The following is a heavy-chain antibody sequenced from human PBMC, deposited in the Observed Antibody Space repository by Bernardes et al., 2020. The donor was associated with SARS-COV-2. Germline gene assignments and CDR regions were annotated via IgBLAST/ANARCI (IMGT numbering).Heavy chain of an antibody. D-gene: IGHD2-15*01. CDR2: ISGSGGST. CDR3: AKSGCSGGSCYALFDR. J-gene: IGHJ4*02. V-gene: IGHV3-23*01. Sequence: WVRQAPGKGLEWVSTISGSGGSTYYADSVKGRFTISRDNSKNTLYLQMNSLRAEDTAVYYCAKSGCSGGSCYALFDRWGQGTLVTVSS.